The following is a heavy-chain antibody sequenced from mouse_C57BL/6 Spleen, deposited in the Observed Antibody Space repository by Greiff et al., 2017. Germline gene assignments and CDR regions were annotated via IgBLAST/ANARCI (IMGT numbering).Heavy chain of an antibody. D-gene: IGHD1-2*01. V-gene: IGHV1-81*01. CDR1: GYTFTSYG. J-gene: IGHJ4*01. CDR3: ARGLSITTADYYAMDY. Sequence: QVQLQQSGAELARPGASVKLSCKASGYTFTSYGISWVKQRTGQGLEWIGEIYPRSGNTYYNEKFKGKATLTADKSSSTAYMELRILTSEYSAVYFCARGLSITTADYYAMDYWGQGTSVTVSS. CDR2: IYPRSGNT.